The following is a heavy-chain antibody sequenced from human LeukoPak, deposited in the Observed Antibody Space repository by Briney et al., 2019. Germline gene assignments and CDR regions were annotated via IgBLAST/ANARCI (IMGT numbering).Heavy chain of an antibody. D-gene: IGHD6-13*01. V-gene: IGHV4-34*01. J-gene: IGHJ5*02. CDR1: GFTFSNAW. CDR2: INHSGST. Sequence: GSLRLSCAASGFTFSNAWMSWVRQPPGKGLEWIGEINHSGSTNYNPSLKSRVTISVDTSKNQFSLKLSSVTAADTAVYYCARGRSSSWGWFDPWGQGTLVTVSS. CDR3: ARGRSSSWGWFDP.